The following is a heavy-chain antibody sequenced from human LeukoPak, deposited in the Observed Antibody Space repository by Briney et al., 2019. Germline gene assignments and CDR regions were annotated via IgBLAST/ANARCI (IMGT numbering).Heavy chain of an antibody. V-gene: IGHV3-30*18. CDR2: ISYDGSNK. CDR1: GFTISSYG. J-gene: IGHJ6*02. Sequence: HPGGSLRLSCAASGFTISSYGMHWVRQAPGKGLEWVAVISYDGSNKYYADSVKGRFTISRDNSKNTLYLQMNSLRAEDTAVYYCAKVPSYYDILTGYYPEYYYYGMDVWGQGTTVTVSS. CDR3: AKVPSYYDILTGYYPEYYYYGMDV. D-gene: IGHD3-9*01.